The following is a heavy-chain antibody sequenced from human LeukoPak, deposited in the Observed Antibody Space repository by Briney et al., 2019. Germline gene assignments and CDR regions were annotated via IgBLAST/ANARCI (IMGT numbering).Heavy chain of an antibody. CDR2: MNPNSGNT. CDR1: GYTFTSYD. V-gene: IGHV1-8*01. Sequence: ASVKVSCTASGYTFTSYDINWVRQATGQGLEWMGWMNPNSGNTGYAQKFQGRVTMTRNTSISTAYMELSSLRSEDTAVYYCARRPRNYYYYYGMDVWGQGTTVTVSS. CDR3: ARRPRNYYYYYGMDV. J-gene: IGHJ6*02.